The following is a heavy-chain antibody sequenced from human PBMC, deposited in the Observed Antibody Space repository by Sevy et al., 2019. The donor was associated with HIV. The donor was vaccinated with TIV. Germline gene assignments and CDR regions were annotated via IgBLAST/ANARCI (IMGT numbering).Heavy chain of an antibody. V-gene: IGHV4-30-4*01. J-gene: IGHJ4*02. CDR2: IFYSGST. CDR3: ARGVASSGAYKFDY. CDR1: GGSGGNDDYS. D-gene: IGHD6-13*01. Sequence: SENLSLTCTVSGGSGGNDDYSWSWIRQPPGKGLEWIGEIFYSGSTYYNPSLKSRGSISVDTSKNHFSLRLRSVTAANTAVYYCARGVASSGAYKFDYWGPGTLVTVSS.